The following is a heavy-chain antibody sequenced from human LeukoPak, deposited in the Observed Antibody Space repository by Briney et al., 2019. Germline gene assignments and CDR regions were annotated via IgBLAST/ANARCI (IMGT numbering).Heavy chain of an antibody. CDR3: ARDIYGSGPPVGDTIDY. V-gene: IGHV3-48*03. J-gene: IGHJ4*02. D-gene: IGHD3-10*01. CDR2: IRSGGTNI. Sequence: PGGSLRLSCAASGFTFSSCAMTWVRQAPGKGLERISYIRSGGTNIHYTDSVKGRFTISRDNAKNSLYLQMNNLRADDTAVYYCARDIYGSGPPVGDTIDYWGQGTLVTVSS. CDR1: GFTFSSCA.